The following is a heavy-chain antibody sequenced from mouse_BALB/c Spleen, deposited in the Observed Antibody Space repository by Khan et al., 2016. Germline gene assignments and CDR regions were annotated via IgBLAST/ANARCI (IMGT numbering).Heavy chain of an antibody. CDR1: GDSITSGY. CDR3: VRYEGSCYYRRIDY. D-gene: IGHD2-12*01. CDR2: ISYSGST. J-gene: IGHJ4*01. V-gene: IGHV3-8*02. Sequence: MQLEESGPSLVKPSQTLSLTCSVTGDSITSGYWNWIRKFPGIKLEYMGYISYSGSTYYNPSLKSRISITRDTSKNQYFLQLISVTTEDTAAYYCVRYEGSCYYRRIDYWGQGTLVTVSS.